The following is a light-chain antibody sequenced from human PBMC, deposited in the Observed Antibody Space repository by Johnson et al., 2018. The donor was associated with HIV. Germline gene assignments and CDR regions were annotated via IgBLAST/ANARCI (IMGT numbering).Light chain of an antibody. Sequence: QSVLTQPPSVSAAPGQKVTISCSGSSSNIGNNYVSWYQRLPGTAPKVLISANDKRPSGIPDRFSGSKSGTSATLGITGLQTGDEADYYCGTWDTRLSVLYVFGTGTKVTVL. J-gene: IGLJ1*01. V-gene: IGLV1-51*01. CDR3: GTWDTRLSVLYV. CDR2: AND. CDR1: SSNIGNNY.